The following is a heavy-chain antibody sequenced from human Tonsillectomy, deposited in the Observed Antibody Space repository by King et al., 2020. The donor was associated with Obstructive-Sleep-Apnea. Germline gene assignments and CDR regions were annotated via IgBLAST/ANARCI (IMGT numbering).Heavy chain of an antibody. J-gene: IGHJ4*02. D-gene: IGHD3-10*01. CDR2: IYYSGST. CDR3: ARDPYGSGSPPRL. V-gene: IGHV4-59*01. Sequence: QLQESGPGLVKPSETLSLTCTVSGGSISSYYWSWIRQPPGKGLEWIGYIYYSGSTNYNPALKGRVTISVDTSKNQFSLKLSSVTAADTAVYYCARDPYGSGSPPRLWGRGTLVTVSS. CDR1: GGSISSYY.